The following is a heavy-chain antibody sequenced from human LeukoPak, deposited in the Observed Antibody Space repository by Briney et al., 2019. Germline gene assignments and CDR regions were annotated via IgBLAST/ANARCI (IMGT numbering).Heavy chain of an antibody. D-gene: IGHD3-22*01. V-gene: IGHV3-23*01. CDR1: DFSFITYA. CDR3: AKEITYYYDSSGGYYFDY. CDR2: ISGGGDAT. J-gene: IGHJ4*02. Sequence: GGSLRLSCAASDFSFITYAMSWVRQAPGKGLEWVSTISGGGDATYYADSVKGRFTISRDNSKNTLYLQMNSLRAEDTAVYYCAKEITYYYDSSGGYYFDYWGQGTLVTVSS.